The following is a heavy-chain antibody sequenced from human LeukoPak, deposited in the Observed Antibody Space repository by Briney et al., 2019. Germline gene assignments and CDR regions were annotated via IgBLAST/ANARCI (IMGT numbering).Heavy chain of an antibody. V-gene: IGHV3-49*04. CDR2: LRSKAYRGTT. CDR1: GFTFADHA. Sequence: GGSLRLSCTTSGFTFADHAMSWVRQAPGKGLEWVGFLRSKAYRGTTEYAASVKGRFTISRDDYQSIVYLQMNSLQTEDTALYYCTRGPIQLWIHNAMDVWGQGTTVTVSS. CDR3: TRGPIQLWIHNAMDV. J-gene: IGHJ6*02. D-gene: IGHD5-18*01.